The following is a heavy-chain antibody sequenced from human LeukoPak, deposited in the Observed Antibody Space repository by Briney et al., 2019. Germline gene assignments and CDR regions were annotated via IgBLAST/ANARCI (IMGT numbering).Heavy chain of an antibody. Sequence: GGYLRLSGAASGLTLSSYAMSWVRQAPGKGLEWVSAISGSGGSTYYADSVKGRFTISRDNSKNTLYLQRNSMRAEDTDVYYCAKRSRYSGYDQGEGYWGQGTMVTVSS. CDR1: GLTLSSYA. CDR2: ISGSGGST. V-gene: IGHV3-23*01. CDR3: AKRSRYSGYDQGEGY. D-gene: IGHD5-12*01. J-gene: IGHJ4*02.